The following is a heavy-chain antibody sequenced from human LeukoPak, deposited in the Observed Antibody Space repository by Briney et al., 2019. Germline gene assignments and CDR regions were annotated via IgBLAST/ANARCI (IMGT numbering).Heavy chain of an antibody. D-gene: IGHD3-10*01. Sequence: GGSLRLSCAASGFTFSSYSMNWVRQAPGKGLEWVSSISSSSSYIYYADSVKGRFTISRDNAKNSLYLQMNSLRAEDTAVYYCARDIDGSGSHYFDYWGQGTLVTVSS. CDR1: GFTFSSYS. J-gene: IGHJ4*02. CDR2: ISSSSSYI. CDR3: ARDIDGSGSHYFDY. V-gene: IGHV3-21*01.